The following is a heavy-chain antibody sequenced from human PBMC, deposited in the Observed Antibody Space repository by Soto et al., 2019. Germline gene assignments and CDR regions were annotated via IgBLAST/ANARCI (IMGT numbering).Heavy chain of an antibody. CDR1: GGSISSGGYY. Sequence: QVQLQESGPGLVKPSQTLSLTCTVSGGSISSGGYYWSWIRQHPGKGLEWIGYIYYSGSTYYNPSXKXRXTISVDTSXXXFSXXXXXXXXXXXXXXXCARLYGSGRGDFDYXXXGXXVTVSX. D-gene: IGHD3-10*01. V-gene: IGHV4-31*03. CDR2: IYYSGST. CDR3: CARLYGSGRGDFDY. J-gene: IGHJ4*01.